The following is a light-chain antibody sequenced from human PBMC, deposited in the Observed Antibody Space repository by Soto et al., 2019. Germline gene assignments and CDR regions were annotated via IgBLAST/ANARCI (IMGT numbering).Light chain of an antibody. Sequence: EMKMPPSPCSLSASIVDIVTIPWRASQCISRYLNWYQQKPGKAPKLLIYAASSLLGGVPSRFSGSGSGTEFTLTISSLQPDDFATYYCQHFNSYPWTFGQGTKVDI. CDR2: AAS. J-gene: IGKJ1*01. V-gene: IGKV1-16*01. CDR3: QHFNSYPWT. CDR1: QCISRY.